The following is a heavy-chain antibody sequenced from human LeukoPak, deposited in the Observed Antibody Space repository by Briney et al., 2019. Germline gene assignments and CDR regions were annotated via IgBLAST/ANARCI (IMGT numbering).Heavy chain of an antibody. CDR3: AGEIFGSGSYPDF. Sequence: GRSLRLSCAASGFAFNTYAMHWVRQAPGEGLEWVALIWHDGSHKFYSNSVRGQFTISRDNSKNTVSLQMNNLRPEDTAVYYCAGEIFGSGSYPDFWGQGTLVTVSS. CDR2: IWHDGSHK. CDR1: GFAFNTYA. V-gene: IGHV3-33*01. D-gene: IGHD3-10*01. J-gene: IGHJ4*02.